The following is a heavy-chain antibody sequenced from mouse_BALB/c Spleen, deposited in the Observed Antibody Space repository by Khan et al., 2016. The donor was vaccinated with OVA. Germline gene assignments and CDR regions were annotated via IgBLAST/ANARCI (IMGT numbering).Heavy chain of an antibody. CDR1: GYSFTSYW. Sequence: FQLVQSGTVLARPGASVKMSCKASGYSFTSYWMHWVKQRPGQGLEWIGAIYPGISDTRYNQDFKGKAKLTAVTSATTAYMELSSLTNEDSAVYYCTRSYDSYYFDYWGPGTTLTVSS. CDR2: IYPGISDT. D-gene: IGHD2-4*01. V-gene: IGHV1-5*01. J-gene: IGHJ2*01. CDR3: TRSYDSYYFDY.